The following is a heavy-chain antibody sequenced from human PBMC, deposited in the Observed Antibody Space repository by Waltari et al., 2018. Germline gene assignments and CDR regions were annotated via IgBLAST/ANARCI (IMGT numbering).Heavy chain of an antibody. CDR2: LTNSGTT. D-gene: IGHD6-13*01. V-gene: IGHV4-59*01. CDR1: GGSISSDY. J-gene: IGHJ4*02. Sequence: QVQVQESGPGLVNPSETLSLTCTVSGGSISSDYWSWIRQSPGKGLEWIGYLTNSGTTIYNPSRKSRVTISVDTSKNQFSLKVTSVTAADTALYYCARGGAGIDYWGQGSLVTVSS. CDR3: ARGGAGIDY.